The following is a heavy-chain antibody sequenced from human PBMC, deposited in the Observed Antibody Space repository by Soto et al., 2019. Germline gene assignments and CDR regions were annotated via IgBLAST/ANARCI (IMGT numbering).Heavy chain of an antibody. Sequence: EVQLVETGGGLIQPGGSLRLSCAVSGFTVRSNYMSWVRQAPGKGLEWVSIIYSSGNTYYAVSVKGRFTMSRDTANNTVFLHMGSLRAEDTAVYYCARVSSPFGYWGQGTLVTVSS. CDR1: GFTVRSNY. J-gene: IGHJ4*02. CDR2: IYSSGNT. D-gene: IGHD3-16*01. CDR3: ARVSSPFGY. V-gene: IGHV3-53*02.